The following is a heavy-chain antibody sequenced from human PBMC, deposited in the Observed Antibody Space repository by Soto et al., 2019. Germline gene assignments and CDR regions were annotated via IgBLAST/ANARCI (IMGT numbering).Heavy chain of an antibody. D-gene: IGHD2-2*01. CDR1: GGSISSSSYY. Sequence: SETLSLTCTVSGGSISSSSYYWGWIRQPPGKGLEWIGSIYYSGSTYYNPSLKSRVTISVDTSKNQFSLKLSSVAAADTAVYYCARHQPHDCSSTSCYAGTGCGYYYYYRVDLWGQAPPVTVS. CDR3: ARHQPHDCSSTSCYAGTGCGYYYYYRVDL. CDR2: IYYSGST. J-gene: IGHJ6*02. V-gene: IGHV4-39*01.